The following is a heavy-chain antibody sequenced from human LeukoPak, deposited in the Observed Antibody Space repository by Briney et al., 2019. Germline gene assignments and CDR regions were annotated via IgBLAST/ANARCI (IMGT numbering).Heavy chain of an antibody. CDR3: ARGPGRLWFGGNFDY. J-gene: IGHJ4*02. CDR1: GGSISGSSYF. CDR2: IYYSGST. D-gene: IGHD3-10*01. V-gene: IGHV4-39*01. Sequence: SETLSLTCTVSGGSISGSSYFWGWIRQPPGKGLEWIGSIYYSGSTYYNPSLKSRVTISVDTSKNQFSLKLSSVTAADTAVYYCARGPGRLWFGGNFDYWGQGTLVTVSS.